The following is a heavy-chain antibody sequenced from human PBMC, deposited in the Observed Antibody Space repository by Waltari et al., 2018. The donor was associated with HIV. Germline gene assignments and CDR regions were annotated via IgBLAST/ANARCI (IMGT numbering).Heavy chain of an antibody. CDR2: SCAAGDT. J-gene: IGHJ4*02. CDR1: GFAFSRFD. Sequence: EVEMVESGGGSVQPGGSLRLSCAASGFAFSRFDMHWVRQAMGKSPEWVSASCAAGDTYYPKSVKGRFTVSRENGKNSLYLQMNNLRVDDAAMYYCVRGNGWYGPYYFDYWGRGTLVTVSS. CDR3: VRGNGWYGPYYFDY. D-gene: IGHD6-19*01. V-gene: IGHV3-13*01.